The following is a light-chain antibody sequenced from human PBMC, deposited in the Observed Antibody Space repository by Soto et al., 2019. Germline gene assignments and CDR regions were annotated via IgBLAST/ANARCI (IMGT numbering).Light chain of an antibody. V-gene: IGLV2-14*03. CDR1: SSDVGAYNN. CDR3: GSYTTSGSVV. Sequence: QSVLTQPASVSGSPGQSIAISCIGTSSDVGAYNNVSWYQQHPGKAPKLVIYDVNNRPAGVSNRFSGSKSGNTASLTISGLQAEDEADYYCGSYTTSGSVVFGGGTKVTVL. CDR2: DVN. J-gene: IGLJ2*01.